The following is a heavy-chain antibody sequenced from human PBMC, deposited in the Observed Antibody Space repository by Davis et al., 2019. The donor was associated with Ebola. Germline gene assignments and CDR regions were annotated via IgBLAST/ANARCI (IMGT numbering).Heavy chain of an antibody. CDR2: IKQDGSEK. Sequence: GESLKISCAVSGFTFSSYWMNWVRQAPGKGLEWVASIKQDGSEKYYVDSVKGRFTISRDNAKNSLYLQMNSLRAEDTAVYYCLYGMDVWGQGTTVTVSS. J-gene: IGHJ6*02. V-gene: IGHV3-7*01. CDR3: LYGMDV. CDR1: GFTFSSYW.